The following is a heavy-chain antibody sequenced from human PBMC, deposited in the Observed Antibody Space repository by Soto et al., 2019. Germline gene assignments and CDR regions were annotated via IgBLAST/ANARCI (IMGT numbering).Heavy chain of an antibody. J-gene: IGHJ4*02. CDR1: GGSFSGYY. CDR3: ARSVAVTGAHIDY. CDR2: VYYTGST. D-gene: IGHD2-8*02. V-gene: IGHV4-59*01. Sequence: SETLSLTCAVYGGSFSGYYWSWIRQSPGKGLEWLGYVYYTGSTNYSPSLRSRVSISVDTSKNEFSLRLSSVTAADTAVYFCARSVAVTGAHIDYWGQGTQVTVSS.